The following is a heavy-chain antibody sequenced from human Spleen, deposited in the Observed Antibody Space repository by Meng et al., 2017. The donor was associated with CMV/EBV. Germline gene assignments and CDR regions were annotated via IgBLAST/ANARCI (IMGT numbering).Heavy chain of an antibody. CDR3: ARGNAVVVIATLFTGLNVEDWFDP. V-gene: IGHV1-46*01. D-gene: IGHD2-21*01. CDR1: GYTFTSYY. J-gene: IGHJ5*02. Sequence: ASVKVSCKASGYTFTSYYMHWVRQAPGQGLEWMGIINPSGGSTSYAQKFQGRVTMTRDTSTSTVYMELSSLRSEDTAVYYCARGNAVVVIATLFTGLNVEDWFDPWGQGTLVTV. CDR2: INPSGGST.